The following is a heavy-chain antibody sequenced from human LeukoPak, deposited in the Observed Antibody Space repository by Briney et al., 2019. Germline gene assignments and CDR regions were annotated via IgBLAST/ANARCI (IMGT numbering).Heavy chain of an antibody. D-gene: IGHD5-12*01. CDR3: VRDGGVSGYDLLDY. Sequence: GGSLRLSCAASGFTFSNYWMTWVRQAPGKGLEWVAHINQNGSEEHYMDSVKARFTISRDNAKNSLSLQMNSLRAEDTAVYYCVRDGGVSGYDLLDYWGQGTLVTVSS. V-gene: IGHV3-7*01. CDR1: GFTFSNYW. J-gene: IGHJ4*02. CDR2: INQNGSEE.